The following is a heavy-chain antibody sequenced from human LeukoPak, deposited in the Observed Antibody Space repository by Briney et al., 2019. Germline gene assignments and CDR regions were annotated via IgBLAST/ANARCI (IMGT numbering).Heavy chain of an antibody. D-gene: IGHD3-10*01. V-gene: IGHV1-69*05. CDR2: IVPIFGTA. CDR3: ARVSQRGYFDY. J-gene: IGHJ4*02. CDR1: GGTFSSYA. Sequence: SVKVSCKASGGTFSSYAISWVRQAPGQGLAWMGRIVPIFGTANYAQKFQGRVTITTDESTSTAYMELSSLRSEDTAVYYCARVSQRGYFDYWGQGTLVTVSS.